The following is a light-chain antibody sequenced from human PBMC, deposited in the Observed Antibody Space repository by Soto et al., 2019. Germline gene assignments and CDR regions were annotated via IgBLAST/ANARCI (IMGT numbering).Light chain of an antibody. CDR2: GAS. CDR3: QQYNNWPGT. CDR1: QSVSSK. J-gene: IGKJ1*01. Sequence: EIVLTQSPGTLSVSPGERATLSCRASQSVSSKLAWYQQKPGQAPRLLFYGASTGATGIPGRFSGSGSETEFTLSISRLRSEDFAVYYCQQYNNWPGTFGQGTKVEIK. V-gene: IGKV3-15*01.